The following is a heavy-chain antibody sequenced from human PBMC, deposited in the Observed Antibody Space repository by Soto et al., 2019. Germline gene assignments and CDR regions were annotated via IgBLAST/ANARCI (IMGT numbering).Heavy chain of an antibody. Sequence: SETLSLTCTVSGGSISSGGYHWSWIRQHPGKGLEWIGYIYYSGSTYYNPSLKSRVTISVDTSRNQFSLKLSSVTAADTAVYYCASSDGGYVSNDYYYGMDVWGQGTTVTVSS. CDR3: ASSDGGYVSNDYYYGMDV. CDR1: GGSISSGGYH. D-gene: IGHD5-12*01. J-gene: IGHJ6*02. CDR2: IYYSGST. V-gene: IGHV4-31*03.